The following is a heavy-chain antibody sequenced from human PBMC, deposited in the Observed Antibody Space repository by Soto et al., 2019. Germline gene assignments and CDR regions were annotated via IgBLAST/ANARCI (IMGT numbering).Heavy chain of an antibody. V-gene: IGHV1-8*02. J-gene: IGHJ4*02. CDR1: GYNFISSE. D-gene: IGHD6-13*01. CDR3: AKSHSGSSLAY. CDR2: MNPHTGET. Sequence: ASVKVSCKTSGYNFISSEISWVRQAPGQGLELMGWMNPHTGETDATRKFQGRLTMTRNTSINTAYLELSSLTSEDTAVYYCAKSHSGSSLAYWGQGSLVTVSS.